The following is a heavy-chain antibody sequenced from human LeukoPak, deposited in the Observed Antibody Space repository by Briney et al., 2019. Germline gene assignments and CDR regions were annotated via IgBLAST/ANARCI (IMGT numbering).Heavy chain of an antibody. J-gene: IGHJ6*02. Sequence: PSETLSLTCTVSGGSISSYYWSWIRQPPGKGLEWIGYIYYSGSTNYNPSLKSRVTISVDTPKNQFSLKLSSVTAADTAVYYCARDQYYYDSSGCYYYYYGMDVWGQGTTVTVSS. D-gene: IGHD3-22*01. V-gene: IGHV4-59*01. CDR1: GGSISSYY. CDR3: ARDQYYYDSSGCYYYYYGMDV. CDR2: IYYSGST.